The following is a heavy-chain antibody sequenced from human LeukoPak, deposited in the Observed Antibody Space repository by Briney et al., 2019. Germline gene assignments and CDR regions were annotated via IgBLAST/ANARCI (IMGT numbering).Heavy chain of an antibody. D-gene: IGHD6-19*01. V-gene: IGHV3-23*01. CDR1: GSTFSNFN. CDR2: ITSSVITT. CDR3: EKGRGGFSSGWYYDY. Sequence: VGSLRLSSAVSGSTFSNFNMSGVPQAPGSGLEWVSGITSSVITTYYAGSVKGPFTISRDNSKNTLYLQMNSLRAEDTAMYYCEKGRGGFSSGWYYDYWGQGTLVTVSS. J-gene: IGHJ4*02.